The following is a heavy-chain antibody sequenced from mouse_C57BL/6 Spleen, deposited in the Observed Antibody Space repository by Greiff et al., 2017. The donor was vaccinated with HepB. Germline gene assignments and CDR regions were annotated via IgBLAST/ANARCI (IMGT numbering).Heavy chain of an antibody. CDR3: VRQRADGSSFNWYFDV. Sequence: GGGLVQPKGSLKLSCAASGFSFNTYAMNWVRQAPGKGLEWVARIRSKSNNYATYYADSVKDRFTISRDDSESMLYLQMNNLKTEDTAMYYCVRQRADGSSFNWYFDVWGTGTTVTVSS. CDR1: GFSFNTYA. CDR2: IRSKSNNYAT. J-gene: IGHJ1*03. V-gene: IGHV10-1*01. D-gene: IGHD1-1*01.